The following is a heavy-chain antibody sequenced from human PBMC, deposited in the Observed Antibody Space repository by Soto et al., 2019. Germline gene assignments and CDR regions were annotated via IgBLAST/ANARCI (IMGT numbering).Heavy chain of an antibody. D-gene: IGHD3-10*01. Sequence: GAPVKVSCKASGYTFTSYGISWVRQAPGQGLEWMGWISTYNGNTKYAQKLQGRVTMTTDTSTSTAYMELRSLRSDDTAVFYCARKRVRGGGSDYWGKGTLVTVSS. V-gene: IGHV1-18*01. CDR3: ARKRVRGGGSDY. J-gene: IGHJ4*02. CDR2: ISTYNGNT. CDR1: GYTFTSYG.